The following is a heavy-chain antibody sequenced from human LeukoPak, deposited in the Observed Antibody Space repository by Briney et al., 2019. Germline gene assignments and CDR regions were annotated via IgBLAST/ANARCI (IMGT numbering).Heavy chain of an antibody. V-gene: IGHV3-7*03. Sequence: GGSLRLSCAASGFTFTNYWMSWVRQAPGKGLEWVANVKEDGSEKYYVDSVKGRFTISRDNAKNSLYLQMNSLRAEDTAVYYCAKSQIAWELLCFDYWGQGTLVTVSS. D-gene: IGHD1-26*01. J-gene: IGHJ4*02. CDR3: AKSQIAWELLCFDY. CDR1: GFTFTNYW. CDR2: VKEDGSEK.